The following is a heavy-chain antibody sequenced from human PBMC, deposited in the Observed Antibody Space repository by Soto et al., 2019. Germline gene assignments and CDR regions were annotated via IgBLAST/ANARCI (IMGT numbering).Heavy chain of an antibody. Sequence: SETLSLTCTVSGGSISFYYWSWIRQPPGKGLEWIGYIYYSGGTNYSPSLKSRVTVSVDTSKSQFSLKLSSVTAADTAVYYCARAYKYKWNYPLIDYWGQGTPVTVSS. CDR2: IYYSGGT. CDR1: GGSISFYY. CDR3: ARAYKYKWNYPLIDY. D-gene: IGHD1-7*01. J-gene: IGHJ4*02. V-gene: IGHV4-59*01.